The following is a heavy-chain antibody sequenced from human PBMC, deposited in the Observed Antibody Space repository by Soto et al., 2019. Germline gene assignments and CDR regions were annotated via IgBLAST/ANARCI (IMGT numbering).Heavy chain of an antibody. CDR3: GVYPRSVGGIYSRDN. D-gene: IGHD6-13*01. Sequence: GVSQQVSWAASGFTFSNYWMTWVRQAPGKGLEWVANIIKDGSEKSYVDAVKGRFTISRDNVKNSLYLEMHRLRVEDTAGYYCGVYPRSVGGIYSRDNWDPGTDLTVAS. CDR1: GFTFSNYW. V-gene: IGHV3-7*03. J-gene: IGHJ4*02. CDR2: IIKDGSEK.